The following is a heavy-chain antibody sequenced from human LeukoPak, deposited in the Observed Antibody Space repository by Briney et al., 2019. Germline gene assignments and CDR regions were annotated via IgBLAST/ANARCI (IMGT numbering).Heavy chain of an antibody. J-gene: IGHJ3*01. D-gene: IGHD1-26*01. CDR3: ARVGRGAFDF. CDR1: GGSISSYH. V-gene: IGHV4-59*01. CDR2: IYYSGNT. Sequence: SETLSLTRTVSGGSISSYHWNWIRQPPGKGLEWIGYIYYSGNTNYNPSLKSRVTISIDTSKNQFSLKLSSVSAADTAVYFCARVGRGAFDFWGQGTLVTVSS.